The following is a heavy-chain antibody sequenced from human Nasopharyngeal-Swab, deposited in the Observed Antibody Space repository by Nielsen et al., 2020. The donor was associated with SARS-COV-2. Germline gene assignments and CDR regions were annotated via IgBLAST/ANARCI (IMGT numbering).Heavy chain of an antibody. Sequence: SLKISCAASGFTFSSYGMHWVRQAPGKGLEWVSGISWNSGSIGYADSVKGRFTISRDNAKNSLYLQMNSLRAEDTALYYCAKDIGAGIDYWGQGTLVTVSS. J-gene: IGHJ4*02. CDR3: AKDIGAGIDY. V-gene: IGHV3-9*01. CDR1: GFTFSSYG. D-gene: IGHD3-3*01. CDR2: ISWNSGSI.